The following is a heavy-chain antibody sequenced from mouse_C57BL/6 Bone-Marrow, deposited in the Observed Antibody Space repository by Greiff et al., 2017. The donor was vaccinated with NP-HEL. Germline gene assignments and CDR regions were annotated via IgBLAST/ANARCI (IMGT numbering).Heavy chain of an antibody. CDR2: ISSGSSTI. CDR3: ARLRWYFDV. Sequence: EVQLVESGGGLVKPGGFLKLSCAASGFTFSDYGMHWVRQAPEKGLEWVAYISSGSSTIYYADTVKGRFTISRDNAKNTLFLQMTSLRSEDTAMYYCARLRWYFDVWGTGTTVTVSS. J-gene: IGHJ1*03. V-gene: IGHV5-17*01. D-gene: IGHD1-1*01. CDR1: GFTFSDYG.